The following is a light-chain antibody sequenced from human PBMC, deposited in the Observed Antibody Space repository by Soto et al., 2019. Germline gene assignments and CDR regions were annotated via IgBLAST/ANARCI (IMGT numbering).Light chain of an antibody. J-gene: IGLJ1*01. CDR2: DVS. CDR1: SSDVGGYNY. V-gene: IGLV2-14*01. Sequence: LTQPASVSGSPGQSITISCTGTSSDVGGYNYVSWYQQHPGKAPKFMIYDVSNRPSGVSNRFSGSKSGNTASLTISGLQAEDEADYYCCSYTTSNTRQIVFGTGT. CDR3: CSYTTSNTRQIV.